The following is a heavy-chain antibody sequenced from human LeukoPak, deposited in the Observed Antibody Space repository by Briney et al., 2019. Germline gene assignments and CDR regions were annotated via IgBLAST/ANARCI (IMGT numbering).Heavy chain of an antibody. V-gene: IGHV3-23*01. CDR3: AKDRVGFDP. CDR2: ISASGGST. CDR1: GFTFDDYA. Sequence: GGSLRLSCAASGFTFDDYAMHWVRQAPGKGLEWVSGISASGGSTYYADSVKGRFTISRDNSKNTLYLQMNSLRVEDTAVYYCAKDRVGFDPWGQGTLVTVSS. J-gene: IGHJ5*02.